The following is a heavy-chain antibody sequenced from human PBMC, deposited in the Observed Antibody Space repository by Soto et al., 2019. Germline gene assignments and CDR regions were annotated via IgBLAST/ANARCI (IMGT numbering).Heavy chain of an antibody. J-gene: IGHJ4*02. CDR1: GFTFSSYG. V-gene: IGHV3-30*18. Sequence: GGSLRLSCAASGFTFSSYGMHGVRQAPGKGLEWVAVISYDGSNKYYADSVKGRFTISRDNSKNTLYLQMNSLRAEDTALYYCAKDWTHFDYWGPGTLVTVS. CDR3: AKDWTHFDY. D-gene: IGHD3-3*01. CDR2: ISYDGSNK.